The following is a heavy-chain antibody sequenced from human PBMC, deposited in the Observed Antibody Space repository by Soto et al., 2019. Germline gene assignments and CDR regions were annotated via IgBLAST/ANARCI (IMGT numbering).Heavy chain of an antibody. V-gene: IGHV1-69*12. CDR1: GGTFSSYA. CDR2: IIPIFGTA. CDR3: ARWFGEFPQTNWFDP. D-gene: IGHD3-10*01. J-gene: IGHJ5*02. Sequence: QVQLVQSGAEVKKPGSSVKVSCKASGGTFSSYAISWVRQAPGQGLEWMGGIIPIFGTANYAQKFQGRVTVTADESTSTAYMEMGSLRSEDTAVYYCARWFGEFPQTNWFDPWGQGTLVTVSS.